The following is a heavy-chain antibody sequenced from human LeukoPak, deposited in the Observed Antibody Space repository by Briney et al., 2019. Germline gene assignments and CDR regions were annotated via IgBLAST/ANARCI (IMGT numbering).Heavy chain of an antibody. CDR2: ISGSGGST. D-gene: IGHD3-10*01. CDR1: GFTFSSYA. CDR3: AKLTSEYLRLGGFDP. J-gene: IGHJ5*02. Sequence: GGSLRPSCAASGFTFSSYAMSWVRQAPGKGLEWVSAISGSGGSTYYADSVKGRFTISRDNSKNTLYLQMNSLRAEDTAVYYCAKLTSEYLRLGGFDPWGQGTLVTVSS. V-gene: IGHV3-23*01.